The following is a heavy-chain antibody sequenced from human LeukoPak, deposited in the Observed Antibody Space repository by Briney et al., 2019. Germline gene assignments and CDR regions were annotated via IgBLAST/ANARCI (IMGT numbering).Heavy chain of an antibody. CDR1: GFTFSSYG. CDR2: ISYDGSNK. CDR3: ARGRSRYFDSDAFDI. J-gene: IGHJ3*02. V-gene: IGHV3-30*03. D-gene: IGHD3-9*01. Sequence: PGGSLRLSCAASGFTFSSYGMHWVRQAPGKGLEWVAVISYDGSNKYYADSVKGRFTISRDNAKNSLYLQMNSLRAEDTAVYYCARGRSRYFDSDAFDIWGQGTMVTVSS.